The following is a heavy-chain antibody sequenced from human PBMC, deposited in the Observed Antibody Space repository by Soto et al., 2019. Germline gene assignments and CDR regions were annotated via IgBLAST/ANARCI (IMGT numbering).Heavy chain of an antibody. CDR2: IYYTGNT. J-gene: IGHJ4*02. Sequence: SETLSLTCNVSGCPISNSNYYWGWIRQPPGKGLEWIGSIYYTGNTYYNPSLKSRVTISVDTSKNQFSLKLGSVTAADTAVYFCERHSIWLLLSDYWGQGTLVTVSS. CDR1: GCPISNSNYY. D-gene: IGHD3-22*01. CDR3: ERHSIWLLLSDY. V-gene: IGHV4-39*01.